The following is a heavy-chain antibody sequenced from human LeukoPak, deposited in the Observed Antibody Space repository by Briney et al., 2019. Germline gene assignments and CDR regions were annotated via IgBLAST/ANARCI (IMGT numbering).Heavy chain of an antibody. J-gene: IGHJ4*02. Sequence: GGSLRLSCAASGFTFTNYWMTWVRQAPGKGLEWVANIKQDGNVKYYVDSVKGRFTISRDNAKNSLYLQMNSLRAEDTAVYNCARIGYSSSSLDFWGRGTLVTVSS. CDR1: GFTFTNYW. D-gene: IGHD6-6*01. V-gene: IGHV3-7*03. CDR2: IKQDGNVK. CDR3: ARIGYSSSSLDF.